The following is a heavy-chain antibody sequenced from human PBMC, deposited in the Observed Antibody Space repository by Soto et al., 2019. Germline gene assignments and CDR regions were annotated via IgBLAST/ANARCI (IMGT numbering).Heavy chain of an antibody. CDR2: ISYDGSNQ. CDR1: GFIFSTYG. D-gene: IGHD2-8*02. CDR3: AKSWSGSHGAFDM. Sequence: QVQLVESGGGVVQPGRSLRLSCAASGFIFSTYGMHWVRQAPGKGLECVAVISYDGSNQYYEDSVKGRFTISRDNSKNTVYLQINSLRVEDTAVYYCAKSWSGSHGAFDMWGQGTMVTVSA. J-gene: IGHJ3*02. V-gene: IGHV3-30*18.